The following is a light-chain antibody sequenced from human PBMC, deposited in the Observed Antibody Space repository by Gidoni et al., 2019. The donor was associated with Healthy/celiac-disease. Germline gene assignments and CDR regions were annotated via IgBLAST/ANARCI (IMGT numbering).Light chain of an antibody. CDR1: QDISNY. CDR2: DAS. Sequence: DIQMTQSPSSLSASVGDRVPITCQASQDISNYLTWYQQKPGKAPKLLIYDASNLETGVPSRFSGSGSGTDFTFTISSLQPEDIATYYCQQYDNLLSLTFGGGTKVEIK. J-gene: IGKJ4*01. V-gene: IGKV1-33*01. CDR3: QQYDNLLSLT.